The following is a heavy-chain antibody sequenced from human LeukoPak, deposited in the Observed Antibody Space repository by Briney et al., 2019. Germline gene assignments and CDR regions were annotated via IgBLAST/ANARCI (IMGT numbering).Heavy chain of an antibody. Sequence: SETLSLTCAVYGGSFSGYYWSWIRQPPGKGLEWIGEINHSGSTNYNPSLKSRVTISVDTSKNQFSLKLSSVTAADTAVYYCARARGKQWLAEYYYYYYMDVWGKGTTVTVSS. D-gene: IGHD6-19*01. J-gene: IGHJ6*03. CDR3: ARARGKQWLAEYYYYYYMDV. CDR2: INHSGST. V-gene: IGHV4-34*01. CDR1: GGSFSGYY.